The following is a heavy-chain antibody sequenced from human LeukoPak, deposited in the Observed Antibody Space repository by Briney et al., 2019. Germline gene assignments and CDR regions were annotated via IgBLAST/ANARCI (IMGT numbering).Heavy chain of an antibody. CDR3: ARAVGYSYYMDV. Sequence: ASVKVSFTASGYTFTVYYLHWVRQAPGQGLGWRGLINTNSGGTNYAQKFQGRVTMTRDTSISTAYMELSRLRSDDTAIYYCARAVGYSYYMDVWGNETTVTVSS. CDR1: GYTFTVYY. CDR2: INTNSGGT. J-gene: IGHJ6*03. D-gene: IGHD5-18*01. V-gene: IGHV1-2*02.